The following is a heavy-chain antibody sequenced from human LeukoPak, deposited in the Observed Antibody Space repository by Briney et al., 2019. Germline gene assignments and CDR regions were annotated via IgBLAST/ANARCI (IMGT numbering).Heavy chain of an antibody. V-gene: IGHV1-69*13. Sequence: SVTVSCKASGGTFSSYAISWVRQAPGQGLEWMGGIIPIFGTANYAQKFQGRATVTADESTSTAYMELSSLRSEDTAVYYCASEYYYDSSGYYIWGQGTLVTVSS. J-gene: IGHJ4*02. D-gene: IGHD3-22*01. CDR1: GGTFSSYA. CDR3: ASEYYYDSSGYYI. CDR2: IIPIFGTA.